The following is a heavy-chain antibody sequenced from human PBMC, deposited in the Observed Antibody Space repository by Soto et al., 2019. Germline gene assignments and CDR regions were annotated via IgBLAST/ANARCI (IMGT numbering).Heavy chain of an antibody. V-gene: IGHV3-48*02. J-gene: IGHJ4*02. CDR1: GLTFSTYT. D-gene: IGHD3-10*01. CDR2: ISGSGSTI. Sequence: EVQLVESGGGLVQPGGSLRLSGAASGLTFSTYTMNWVRQAPGKGREWVSYISGSGSTIYYADSVKGRFTASRDNARNSLYLQMNSLRDEDTALYYCAREGPVPPYYFYDYWGQGTLVSVSS. CDR3: AREGPVPPYYFYDY.